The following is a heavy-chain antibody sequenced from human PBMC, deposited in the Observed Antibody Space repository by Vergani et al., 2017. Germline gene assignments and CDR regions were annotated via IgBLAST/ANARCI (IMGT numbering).Heavy chain of an antibody. CDR3: ARGVGSSNPPMYYFDY. D-gene: IGHD6-13*01. V-gene: IGHV3-21*01. CDR1: GFTFSSYS. CDR2: ISSSSSYI. J-gene: IGHJ4*02. Sequence: VQLVESGGGLVKPGGSLRLSCAASGFTFSSYSMNWVRQAPGKGLEWVSSISSSSSYIYYADSVKGRFTISRDNAKNSLYLQMNSLRAEDTAVYYCARGVGSSNPPMYYFDYWGQGTLVTVSS.